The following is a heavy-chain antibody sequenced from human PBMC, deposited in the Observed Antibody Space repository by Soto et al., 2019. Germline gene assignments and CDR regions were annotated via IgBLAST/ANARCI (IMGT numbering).Heavy chain of an antibody. CDR2: IYPGDSDT. CDR1: GYSFTSYW. J-gene: IGHJ6*02. CDR3: ARFGYSYGSGYYYYGMDV. V-gene: IGHV5-51*01. D-gene: IGHD5-18*01. Sequence: PGESLKISCKGSGYSFTSYWTGWVRQMPGKGLEWMGIIYPGDSDTRYSPSFQGQVTISADKSISTAYLQWSSLKASDTAMYYCARFGYSYGSGYYYYGMDVWGQGTTVTVSS.